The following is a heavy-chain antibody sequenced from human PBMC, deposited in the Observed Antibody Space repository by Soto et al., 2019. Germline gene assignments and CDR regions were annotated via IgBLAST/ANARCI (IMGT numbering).Heavy chain of an antibody. V-gene: IGHV1-18*01. CDR3: ARRPPIAATQISDWFDP. CDR2: ISAYNGNT. D-gene: IGHD2-15*01. Sequence: QVQLVQSGAEVKKPGASVKVSCTASGYTFTSYGISWVRQAPGQGLEWMGWISAYNGNTNYAQKLQGRVTMTTDTSTSTAYMELRSLRSDDTAVYYCARRPPIAATQISDWFDPWGQGTLVTVSS. J-gene: IGHJ5*02. CDR1: GYTFTSYG.